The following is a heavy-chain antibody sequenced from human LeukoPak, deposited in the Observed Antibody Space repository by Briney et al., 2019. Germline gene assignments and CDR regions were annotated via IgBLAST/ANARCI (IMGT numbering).Heavy chain of an antibody. Sequence: ASVKVSCKASGYTFTSYDINWVRQATGQGLEWMGWMNPNSGNTGYAQKFQGRVTITADESTSTAYLELSSPTSEDTAVYYCARTVYSSDWGYYYYMDVWGKGTTVTISS. V-gene: IGHV1-8*01. D-gene: IGHD6-19*01. CDR3: ARTVYSSDWGYYYYMDV. J-gene: IGHJ6*03. CDR2: MNPNSGNT. CDR1: GYTFTSYD.